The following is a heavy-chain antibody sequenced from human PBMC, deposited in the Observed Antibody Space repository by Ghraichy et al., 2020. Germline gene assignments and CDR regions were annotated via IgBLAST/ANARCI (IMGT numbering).Heavy chain of an antibody. CDR1: GDSMDNYF. CDR3: ARDDSLGGFDF. J-gene: IGHJ3*01. Sequence: TLSLTCTVSGDSMDNYFWNWIRQPPGKGLEWIGHIYYGGSANYNPSLKSRVTISVDTFKNQFSLKMTSLSAADTAIYYCARDDSLGGFDFWGRGTMVSVSS. D-gene: IGHD3-16*01. CDR2: IYYGGSA. V-gene: IGHV4-59*01.